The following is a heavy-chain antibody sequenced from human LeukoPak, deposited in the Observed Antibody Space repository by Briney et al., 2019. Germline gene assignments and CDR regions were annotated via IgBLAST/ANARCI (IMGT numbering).Heavy chain of an antibody. J-gene: IGHJ5*02. D-gene: IGHD3-9*01. Sequence: SETLSLTCSVSGVSISSGGYYWNWIRQHPGKGLEWIGYIYYSGTTYYNPSLKSRVTISVDTSKTQLSLKLSSVTAADTAVYYCARGKTANDILTGYSAWGQGTLVTVSS. CDR2: IYYSGTT. CDR1: GVSISSGGYY. CDR3: ARGKTANDILTGYSA. V-gene: IGHV4-31*03.